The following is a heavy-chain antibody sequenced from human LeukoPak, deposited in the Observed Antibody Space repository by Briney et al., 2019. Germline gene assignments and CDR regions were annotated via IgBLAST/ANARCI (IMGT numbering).Heavy chain of an antibody. V-gene: IGHV4-39*01. CDR2: IYYSGST. CDR1: GGSISSSSYY. J-gene: IGHJ2*01. Sequence: PSETLSLTFTVSGGSISSSSYYWGWIRQPPAKLLGWIGSIYYSGSTYYNPSLKSRVTISVDTSKNQFSLKLSSVTAADTAVYYCARVRTGKTHWYFDLWGRGTLVTVSS. D-gene: IGHD1-1*01. CDR3: ARVRTGKTHWYFDL.